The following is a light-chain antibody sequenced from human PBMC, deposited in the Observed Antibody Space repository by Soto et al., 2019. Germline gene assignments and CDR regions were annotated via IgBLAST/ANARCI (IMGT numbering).Light chain of an antibody. CDR2: PAS. CDR1: QSISNW. Sequence: IQMTQSPSTLPASVGDRVTITCRASQSISNWVAWYQQKPGTAPKVLIYPASNLQSGVPSRLSGSGSGTEFTLTISSPQPDDFATYYCQQYNSYSFGQGTKVDIK. CDR3: QQYNSYS. J-gene: IGKJ1*01. V-gene: IGKV1-5*01.